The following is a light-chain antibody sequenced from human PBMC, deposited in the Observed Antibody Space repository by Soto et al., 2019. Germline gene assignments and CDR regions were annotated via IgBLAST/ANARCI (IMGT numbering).Light chain of an antibody. Sequence: QAVVTQPPSAAGTPGQRVTISCSGSDSNIDTNYVYWYQQLPGTAPKLLIYSNNQRPSGVPDRFSGSKSGTSASLAISGLRSEDEADYYCAAWDDTLSGPVFGGGTKVTVL. V-gene: IGLV1-47*02. J-gene: IGLJ3*02. CDR1: DSNIDTNY. CDR3: AAWDDTLSGPV. CDR2: SNN.